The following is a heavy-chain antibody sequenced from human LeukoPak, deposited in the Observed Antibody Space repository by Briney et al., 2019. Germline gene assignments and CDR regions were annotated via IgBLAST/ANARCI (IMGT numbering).Heavy chain of an antibody. CDR3: ARDSPGPGTLNWFDP. CDR2: VKQDGSEK. D-gene: IGHD3-10*01. V-gene: IGHV3-7*01. CDR1: GFTFSSCW. Sequence: QSGGSLRLSCVASGFTFSSCWMSWVRQAPGKGLEWVANVKQDGSEKYYVDSVKGRFTISRDNAKNSLYLQMNSLRAEDTAVYYCARDSPGPGTLNWFDPWGQGTLVTVSS. J-gene: IGHJ5*02.